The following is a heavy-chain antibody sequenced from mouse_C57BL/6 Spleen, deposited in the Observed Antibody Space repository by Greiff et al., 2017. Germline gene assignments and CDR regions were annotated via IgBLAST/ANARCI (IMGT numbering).Heavy chain of an antibody. J-gene: IGHJ2*01. D-gene: IGHD2-5*01. V-gene: IGHV1-80*01. Sequence: VQLQESGAELVKPGASVKISCKASGYAFSSYWMNWVKQRPGKGLEWIGQIYPGDGDTNYNGKFKGKATLTADKSSSTAYMQLSSLTSEDTAVYFCARGGDYSNPDYWGTGTTLTVSS. CDR1: GYAFSSYW. CDR2: IYPGDGDT. CDR3: ARGGDYSNPDY.